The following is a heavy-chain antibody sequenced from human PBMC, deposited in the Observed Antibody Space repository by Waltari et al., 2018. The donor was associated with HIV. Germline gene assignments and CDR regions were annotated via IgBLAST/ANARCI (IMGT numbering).Heavy chain of an antibody. V-gene: IGHV3-7*01. D-gene: IGHD3-9*01. CDR3: ARDNPSFYDVLTGRYPDAFDM. CDR2: INPDASKK. CDR1: GFTFNTYW. J-gene: IGHJ3*02. Sequence: EVQLVESGGGLVQPGGSLRLSCAASGFTFNTYWMSWVRQAPGKGLEWVANINPDASKKFNVDSVKGRFTISRDNAKNTLYLQMNSLRVEDSAIYYCARDNPSFYDVLTGRYPDAFDMWGQGTMVTVSS.